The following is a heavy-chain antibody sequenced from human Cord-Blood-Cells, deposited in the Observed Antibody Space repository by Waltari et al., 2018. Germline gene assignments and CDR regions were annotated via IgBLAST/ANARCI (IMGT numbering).Heavy chain of an antibody. D-gene: IGHD3-10*01. CDR2: INHSGST. Sequence: QVQLQPWGAGLLKPSETLSLTCAVYGGSFSGYYWSWFRQPPGKGLGWIGEINHSGSTNYTPTLKGRVTISVDTSKSQFALRLSSVTAADTAVYYCASAMVRGVGHAFDIWGQGTMVTVSS. CDR1: GGSFSGYY. CDR3: ASAMVRGVGHAFDI. V-gene: IGHV4-34*01. J-gene: IGHJ3*02.